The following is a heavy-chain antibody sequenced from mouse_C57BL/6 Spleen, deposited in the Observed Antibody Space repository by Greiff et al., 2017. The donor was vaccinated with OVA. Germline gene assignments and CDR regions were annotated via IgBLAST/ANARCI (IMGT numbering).Heavy chain of an antibody. CDR2: IYPGSGNP. CDR1: GYSFTSYY. Sequence: QVQLQQSGPELVKPGASVKISCTASGYSFTSYYIHWVKQRPGQGLEWIGWIYPGSGNPKYNEKFKGKATLTADTSSSTAYMQLSSLTSEDSAVYYCARGYGNYEAWFAYWGQGTLVTVSA. V-gene: IGHV1-66*01. J-gene: IGHJ3*01. CDR3: ARGYGNYEAWFAY. D-gene: IGHD2-10*02.